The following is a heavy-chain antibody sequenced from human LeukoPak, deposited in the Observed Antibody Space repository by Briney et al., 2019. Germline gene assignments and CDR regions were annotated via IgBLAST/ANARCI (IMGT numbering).Heavy chain of an antibody. V-gene: IGHV1-2*02. J-gene: IGHJ4*02. D-gene: IGHD6-19*01. CDR2: INPNSGGT. CDR1: GYTFTGYY. CDR3: ARDHHDYSSGWLDY. Sequence: ASVKVSCKASGYTFTGYYIHWVQQAPGQGLEWMGWINPNSGGTNYAQTFQGRVTMTRDTSISTAYMELSRLRSDDTAVYYCARDHHDYSSGWLDYWGQGTLVTVSS.